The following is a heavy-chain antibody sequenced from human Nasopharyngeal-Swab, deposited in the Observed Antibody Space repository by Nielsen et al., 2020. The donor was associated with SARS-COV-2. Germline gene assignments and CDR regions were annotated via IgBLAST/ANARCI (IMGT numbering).Heavy chain of an antibody. CDR2: ISYDGSNK. V-gene: IGHV3-30*03. CDR3: ASNLGSCGQLVPRFSSSCYFDY. CDR1: GFTFSSYG. Sequence: GESLKISCAASGFTFSSYGMHWVRQAPGKGLEWVAVISYDGSNKYYADSVKGRFTISRDNSKNTLYLQMNSLRAEDTAVYYCASNLGSCGQLVPRFSSSCYFDYWGQGTLVTVSS. D-gene: IGHD6-13*01. J-gene: IGHJ4*02.